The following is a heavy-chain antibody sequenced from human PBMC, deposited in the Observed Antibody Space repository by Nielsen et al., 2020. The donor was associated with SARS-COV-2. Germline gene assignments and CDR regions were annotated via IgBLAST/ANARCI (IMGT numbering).Heavy chain of an antibody. CDR3: ARGGCSSTSCYAG. Sequence: SETLSLTGSVSGGSISRYYWSWIRQPPGKGLEWIGYIHYSGSTNYNPSLKSRVTMSVDTSKNQFSLKLRSVTAADTAVYYCARGGCSSTSCYAGWGQGTLVTVSS. D-gene: IGHD2-2*01. CDR1: GGSISRYY. V-gene: IGHV4-59*08. J-gene: IGHJ4*02. CDR2: IHYSGST.